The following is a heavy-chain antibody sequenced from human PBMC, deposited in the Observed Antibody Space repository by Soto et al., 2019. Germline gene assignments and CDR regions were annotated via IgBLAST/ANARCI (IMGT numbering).Heavy chain of an antibody. J-gene: IGHJ4*02. CDR3: AKLTPYYYDTSGRQGYFDY. Sequence: QVQLVESGGGVVQPGRSLRLSCAASGFTFSTHGMHWVRQAPGRGLEWVALISFDGSNRYYADSVKGRFTVSRDNSKNTLYLQLNSRRAEDTAVYYCAKLTPYYYDTSGRQGYFDYCVQGTLVTVSS. CDR2: ISFDGSNR. V-gene: IGHV3-30*18. CDR1: GFTFSTHG. D-gene: IGHD3-22*01.